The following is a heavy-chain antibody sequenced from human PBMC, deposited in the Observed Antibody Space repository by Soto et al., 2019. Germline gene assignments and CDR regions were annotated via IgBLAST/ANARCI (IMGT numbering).Heavy chain of an antibody. CDR3: AKVRLYSSSYDAFDI. V-gene: IGHV3-7*05. D-gene: IGHD6-13*01. Sequence: GGSLRLSCAASGFTFSSYWMSWVRQAPGKGLEWVANIKRGGSDKYYVDSVKGRFTISRDNAKNTLYLQMNSLRAEDTAVYYCAKVRLYSSSYDAFDIWGQGTMVTVS. J-gene: IGHJ3*02. CDR1: GFTFSSYW. CDR2: IKRGGSDK.